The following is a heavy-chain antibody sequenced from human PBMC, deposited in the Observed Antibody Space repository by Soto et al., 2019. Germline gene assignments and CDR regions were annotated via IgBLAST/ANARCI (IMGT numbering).Heavy chain of an antibody. J-gene: IGHJ4*02. V-gene: IGHV1-46*01. D-gene: IGHD3-22*01. CDR1: GYTFTSYY. CDR3: AKDLVGSSGYQPMYYFDY. CDR2: INPSGGST. Sequence: ASVKVSCKASGYTFTSYYMHWVRQAPGQGLEWMGIINPSGGSTSYAQKFQGRVTMTRDTSTSTVYMELSSLRSEDTAVYYCAKDLVGSSGYQPMYYFDYWGQGTLVTVSS.